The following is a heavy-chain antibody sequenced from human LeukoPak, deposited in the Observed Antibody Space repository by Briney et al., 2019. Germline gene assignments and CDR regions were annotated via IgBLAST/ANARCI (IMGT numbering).Heavy chain of an antibody. D-gene: IGHD3-3*01. CDR2: IIPIFGTA. J-gene: IGHJ4*02. CDR1: GGTFSSYA. Sequence: SVKVSCKASGGTFSSYAISWVRQAPGQGLEWMGGIIPIFGTANYAQKFQGRVTITADESTSTAYMELSSLRPEDTAVYYCAAQFGVVIIRFDYWGQGTLVTVSS. CDR3: AAQFGVVIIRFDY. V-gene: IGHV1-69*13.